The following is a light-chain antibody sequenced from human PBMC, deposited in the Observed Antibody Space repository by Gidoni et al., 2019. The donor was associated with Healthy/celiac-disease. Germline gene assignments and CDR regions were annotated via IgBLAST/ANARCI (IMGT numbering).Light chain of an antibody. CDR1: NIGSKR. CDR2: YDS. V-gene: IGLV3-21*04. CDR3: QVWDSSSDHREV. Sequence: SVAPGKTARITCGGNNIGSKRVHWYQQKPGQAPVLVIYYDSDRPSGIPERCSGSNSGNTATLTISRVEAGDEADYSCQVWDSSSDHREVFGGGTKLTVL. J-gene: IGLJ2*01.